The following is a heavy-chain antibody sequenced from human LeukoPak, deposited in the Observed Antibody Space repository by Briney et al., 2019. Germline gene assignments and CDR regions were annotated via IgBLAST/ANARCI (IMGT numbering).Heavy chain of an antibody. V-gene: IGHV4-30-2*01. Sequence: SETLSLTCTVSGGSISSGGYYWSWIRQPPGKGLEWIGYIHHSGSTYYNPSLKSRVTISVDRSKNQFSLKLSSVTAADTAEYYCARVVCTNGVCYAFDIWGQGTMVTVSS. D-gene: IGHD2-8*01. CDR2: IHHSGST. CDR1: GGSISSGGYY. J-gene: IGHJ3*02. CDR3: ARVVCTNGVCYAFDI.